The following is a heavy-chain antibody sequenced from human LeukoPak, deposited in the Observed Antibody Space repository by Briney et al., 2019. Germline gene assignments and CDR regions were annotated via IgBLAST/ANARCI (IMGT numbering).Heavy chain of an antibody. CDR2: IYTSGST. Sequence: SETLSLTCTVSGGSISSGSYYWSWIRQPAGKGLEWIGRIYTSGSTNYNPSLKSRVTMSVDTSKNQFSLKLSSVTAADTAVYYCARFSSIAAAFDYWGQGTLVTVSS. V-gene: IGHV4-61*02. J-gene: IGHJ4*02. D-gene: IGHD6-13*01. CDR3: ARFSSIAAAFDY. CDR1: GGSISSGSYY.